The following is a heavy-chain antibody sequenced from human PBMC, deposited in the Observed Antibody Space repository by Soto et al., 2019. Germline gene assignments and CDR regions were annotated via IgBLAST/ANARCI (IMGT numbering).Heavy chain of an antibody. D-gene: IGHD3-3*01. CDR2: ISYDGSNK. CDR1: GFTFSSYG. CDR3: AKEVWSGPMDV. J-gene: IGHJ6*02. V-gene: IGHV3-30*18. Sequence: QVQLVESGGGVVQPGRSLRLSCAASGFTFSSYGMHWVRQAPGKGLEWVAVISYDGSNKNYADSVKGRFTSSRDNSKKTQYLQMNSLRAEDTAVYYCAKEVWSGPMDVWGQGTTVTVSS.